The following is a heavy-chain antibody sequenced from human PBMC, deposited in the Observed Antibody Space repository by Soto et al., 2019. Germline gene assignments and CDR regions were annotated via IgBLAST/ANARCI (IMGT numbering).Heavy chain of an antibody. Sequence: QVQLVQSGAEVKKPGASVKVSCKASGYTFTDYYMHWVRQAPGQGREWMGWINPNSGGTNYAQKFQDWVTMTRDTYISTAYMALRRMKSDDAAVYYCARGPPISFSAARGPIWDYWGQGTLVTVSS. CDR2: INPNSGGT. CDR3: ARGPPISFSAARGPIWDY. J-gene: IGHJ4*02. D-gene: IGHD6-6*01. V-gene: IGHV1-2*04. CDR1: GYTFTDYY.